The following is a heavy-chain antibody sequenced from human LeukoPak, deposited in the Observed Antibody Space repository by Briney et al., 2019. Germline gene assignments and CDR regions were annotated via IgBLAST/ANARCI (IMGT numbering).Heavy chain of an antibody. CDR3: ARHYYGSGSIYYYYYGMDV. Sequence: ASVKVSCKASGGTXSSYAISWVRQAPGQGLEWMARIIPILGIANYAQKFQGRVTITADKSTSTAYMELSSLRSEDTAVYYCARHYYGSGSIYYYYYGMDVWGQGTTVTVSS. CDR2: IIPILGIA. V-gene: IGHV1-69*04. D-gene: IGHD3-10*01. CDR1: GGTXSSYA. J-gene: IGHJ6*02.